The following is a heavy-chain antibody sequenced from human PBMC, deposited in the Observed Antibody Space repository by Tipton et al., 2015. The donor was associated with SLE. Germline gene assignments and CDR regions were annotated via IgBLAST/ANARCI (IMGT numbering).Heavy chain of an antibody. J-gene: IGHJ4*02. CDR2: INHSGGT. V-gene: IGHV4-34*01. D-gene: IGHD1-7*01. CDR1: GGSFSGYY. Sequence: TLSLTCAVYGGSFSGYYWSWIRQPPGKGLEWIGEINHSGGTDYNPSLKSRVTMSVDTSRNQFSLTLTSVTAADTAIYYCARWNFVTMTGGFDIWGQGTLVTVSS. CDR3: ARWNFVTMTGGFDI.